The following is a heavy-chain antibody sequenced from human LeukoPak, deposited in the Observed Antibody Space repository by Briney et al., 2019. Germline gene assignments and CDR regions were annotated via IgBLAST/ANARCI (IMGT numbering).Heavy chain of an antibody. J-gene: IGHJ4*02. D-gene: IGHD4-17*01. V-gene: IGHV4-61*02. CDR2: IYTSGST. Sequence: SETLSLTCTVSGGSLSSGSYYWSWIRQPAGRGLEWIGRIYTSGSTNYNPSLKSRVTISVDTSKNQFSLKLSSVTAADTAVYYCARGVTTVTTFFDYWGQGTLVTVSS. CDR1: GGSLSSGSYY. CDR3: ARGVTTVTTFFDY.